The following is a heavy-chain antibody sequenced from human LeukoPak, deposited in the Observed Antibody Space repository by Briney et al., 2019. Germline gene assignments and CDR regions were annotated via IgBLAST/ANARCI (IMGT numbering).Heavy chain of an antibody. CDR3: AKVRRPYCSGGSCYGMDV. D-gene: IGHD2-15*01. Sequence: GGSLRLSCAASGFTLSSDAMSWVRQAPGRGREWVSAISGSGGSTYYADSVKGRFTISRDNSKNTLYLKMNSLRAEDTAVYYCAKVRRPYCSGGSCYGMDVWGKGTTVTVSS. CDR2: ISGSGGST. CDR1: GFTLSSDA. V-gene: IGHV3-23*01. J-gene: IGHJ6*04.